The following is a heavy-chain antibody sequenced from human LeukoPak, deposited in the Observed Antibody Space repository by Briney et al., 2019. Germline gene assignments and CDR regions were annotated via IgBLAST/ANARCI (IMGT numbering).Heavy chain of an antibody. CDR1: GYTFTSYA. CDR3: ARDFETYYYGAGSTDY. Sequence: GASVKVSCEASGYTFTSYAMNWVRQAPGQGLEWMGWINTNTGNPTYAQGFTGRFVFSLDTSVSTAYLQISSLKAEDTAVYYCARDFETYYYGAGSTDYWGQGTLVTVSS. J-gene: IGHJ4*02. V-gene: IGHV7-4-1*02. CDR2: INTNTGNP. D-gene: IGHD3-10*01.